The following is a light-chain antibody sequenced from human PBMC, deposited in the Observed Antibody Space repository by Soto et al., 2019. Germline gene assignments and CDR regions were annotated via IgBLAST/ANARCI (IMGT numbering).Light chain of an antibody. CDR2: AAS. CDR3: QQANSCPLT. Sequence: DIQMTQSPSSVSASVGDRVTITCRASQGFTNWLAWYQQKPGKAPKLRIYAASTLQGGVPSRFSGSGSGTEFTLTINSLQPEDFATYYCQQANSCPLTFGGGTKVEIK. CDR1: QGFTNW. V-gene: IGKV1-12*01. J-gene: IGKJ4*01.